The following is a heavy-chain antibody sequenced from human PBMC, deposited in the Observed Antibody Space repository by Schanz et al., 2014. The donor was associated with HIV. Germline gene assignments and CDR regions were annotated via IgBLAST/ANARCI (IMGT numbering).Heavy chain of an antibody. D-gene: IGHD2-15*01. J-gene: IGHJ3*01. V-gene: IGHV3-23*01. Sequence: EVQLLESGGGLEQPGGSLRLSCAASGFNFNNYAMTWVRQAPGKGLEWVSSISVTGDNTYYADSVEGRFTISRDTSKKTLYLQMNSLRADDTAVYYCARGGLGVVAEGNAFDLWGQGTLVTVSS. CDR2: ISVTGDNT. CDR1: GFNFNNYA. CDR3: ARGGLGVVAEGNAFDL.